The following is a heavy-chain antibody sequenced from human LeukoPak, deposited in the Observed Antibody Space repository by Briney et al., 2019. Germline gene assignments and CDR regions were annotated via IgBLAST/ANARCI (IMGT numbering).Heavy chain of an antibody. V-gene: IGHV1-69*04. D-gene: IGHD6-19*01. CDR3: ARGEAVAGPGPYYYYGMDV. CDR2: IIPILGIA. Sequence: SVKVSCNASGGTFSSYAISWVRQAPGQGLEWMGRIIPILGIANYAQKFQGRVTITADKSTSTAYMELSSLRSEDTAVYYCARGEAVAGPGPYYYYGMDVWGQGTTVTVSS. J-gene: IGHJ6*02. CDR1: GGTFSSYA.